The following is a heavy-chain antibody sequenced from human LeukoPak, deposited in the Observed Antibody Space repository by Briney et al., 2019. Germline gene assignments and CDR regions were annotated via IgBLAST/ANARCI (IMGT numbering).Heavy chain of an antibody. CDR3: AKDKIAVAGTTRGAFDI. D-gene: IGHD6-19*01. CDR1: GFTFSDYY. J-gene: IGHJ3*02. Sequence: GGSLRLSCAASGFTFSDYYMGWIRQAPGKGLEWVSYIYMSGTTIYYADSVKGRFTISRDNAKNSLYLQMNSLRAEDTALYYCAKDKIAVAGTTRGAFDIWGQGTMVTVSS. CDR2: IYMSGTTI. V-gene: IGHV3-11*01.